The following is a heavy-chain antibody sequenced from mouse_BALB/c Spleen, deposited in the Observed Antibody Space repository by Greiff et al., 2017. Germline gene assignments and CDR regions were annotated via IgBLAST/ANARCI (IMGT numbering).Heavy chain of an antibody. V-gene: IGHV1-7*01. CDR1: GYTFTSYW. CDR2: INPSTGYT. J-gene: IGHJ4*01. D-gene: IGHD2-14*01. Sequence: VKLMESGAELAKPGASVKMSCKASGYTFTSYWMHWVKQRPGQGLEWIGYINPSTGYTEYNQKFKDKATLTADKSSSTAYMQLSSLTSEDSAVYYCAHRGEAFYYAMDYWGQGTSVTVSS. CDR3: AHRGEAFYYAMDY.